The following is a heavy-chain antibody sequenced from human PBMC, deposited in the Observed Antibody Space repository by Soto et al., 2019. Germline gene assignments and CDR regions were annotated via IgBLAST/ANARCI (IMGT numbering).Heavy chain of an antibody. V-gene: IGHV1-3*01. CDR3: ARDLGGWTDY. CDR2: INAGNGNT. CDR1: GYTFTSYA. J-gene: IGHJ4*02. Sequence: QVQLVQSGAEVKKPGASVKVYCKASGYTFTSYAMHWVRQAPGQRLEWMGWINAGNGNTKYSQKFQGRVTITRDTSASTAYMELSSLRSEDTTVCYCARDLGGWTDYWGQGTLVTVSS. D-gene: IGHD6-19*01.